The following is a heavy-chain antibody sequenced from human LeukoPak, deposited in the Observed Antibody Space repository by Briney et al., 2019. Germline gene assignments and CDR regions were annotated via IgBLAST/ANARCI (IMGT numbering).Heavy chain of an antibody. CDR2: IIPIFGTA. CDR1: GGTFSSYA. V-gene: IGHV1-69*13. J-gene: IGHJ6*03. CDR3: ARDRIPYYYYYMDV. Sequence: AASVKVSCKASGGTFSSYAISWVRQAPGQGLEWMGGIIPIFGTANYAQKFQGRVTITADESTSTAYMELSSLRSEDTAVYYCARDRIPYYYYYMDVWGKGTTVTISS.